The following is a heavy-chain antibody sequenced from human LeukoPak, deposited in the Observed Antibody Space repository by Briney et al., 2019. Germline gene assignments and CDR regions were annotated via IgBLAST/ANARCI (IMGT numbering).Heavy chain of an antibody. CDR2: IKQDGSEK. CDR3: AELGITMIGGV. D-gene: IGHD3-10*02. V-gene: IGHV3-7*01. CDR1: GFTFSNYW. Sequence: GGSLRLSCVASGFTFSNYWMSWVRQAPGKGLEWVANIKQDGSEKYYVDSVKGRFTISRDNAKKSLYLQMNSLRAEDTAVYYCAELGITMIGGVWGKGTTVTVSS. J-gene: IGHJ6*04.